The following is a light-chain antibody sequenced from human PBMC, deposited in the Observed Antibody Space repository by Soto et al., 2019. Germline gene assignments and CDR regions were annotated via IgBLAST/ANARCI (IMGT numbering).Light chain of an antibody. J-gene: IGKJ2*01. Sequence: VVMTQSPLSLAVTLGQTASISCRSSQSLVSSDGLTYFNWFHQRPGQSPRRLIYKVSNRDSGDPDRFTGSGSGTDFTLTISRVEAEDVGIYYCMQGSHWATFGQGTKLEIK. CDR2: KVS. V-gene: IGKV2-30*01. CDR3: MQGSHWAT. CDR1: QSLVSSDGLTY.